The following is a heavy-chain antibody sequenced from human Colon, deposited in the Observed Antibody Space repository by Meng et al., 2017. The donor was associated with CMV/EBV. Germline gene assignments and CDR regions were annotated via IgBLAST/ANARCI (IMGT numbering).Heavy chain of an antibody. CDR2: LSGTAGGT. CDR1: GVSFSNCA. Sequence: WGSLRLSCAASGVSFSNCAMTWVRHAPGKGLELVSSLSGTAGGTYYADSVKGRFTISRDNSKDTMYLQMNSLRADDTAVYYCAKVESDYYDESGDYYGVLPDYWGQGTLVTVSS. CDR3: AKVESDYYDESGDYYGVLPDY. D-gene: IGHD3-22*01. J-gene: IGHJ4*02. V-gene: IGHV3-23*01.